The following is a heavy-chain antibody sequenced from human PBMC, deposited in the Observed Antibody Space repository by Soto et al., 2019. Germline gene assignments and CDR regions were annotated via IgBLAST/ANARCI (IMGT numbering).Heavy chain of an antibody. J-gene: IGHJ4*02. CDR1: GVTFSNYG. CDR3: ARRGVGNIWNLDY. D-gene: IGHD3-10*01. Sequence: QVQLVESGGGVVQPGRCLRLSCAASGVTFSNYGMHWVRQAPGKGLAWVAVIWYDGNEKYYVDSVEGRFTISRDNSKNTLYLQMNSLRAEDTAVYYCARRGVGNIWNLDYWGQGTLVTVSS. CDR2: IWYDGNEK. V-gene: IGHV3-33*01.